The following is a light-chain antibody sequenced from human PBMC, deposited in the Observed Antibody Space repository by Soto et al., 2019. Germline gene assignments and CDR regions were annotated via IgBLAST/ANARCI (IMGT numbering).Light chain of an antibody. J-gene: IGKJ2*01. CDR2: AAS. V-gene: IGKV3-15*01. Sequence: EVVMTQLPATLSVSPGERVSISCRASQSVADKLAWYQQKPGQAPRLLIYAASSRAAGIPTRFSGSGSGTDFTLTISSLQPEDVAVYYCQQYDDWPPFTFGQGTRL. CDR3: QQYDDWPPFT. CDR1: QSVADK.